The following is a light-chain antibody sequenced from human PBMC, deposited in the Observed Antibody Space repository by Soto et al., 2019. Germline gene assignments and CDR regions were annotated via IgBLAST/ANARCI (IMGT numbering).Light chain of an antibody. CDR3: SSYTSAPTYV. V-gene: IGLV2-14*01. CDR2: DVS. CDR1: SSDVGAYNY. J-gene: IGLJ1*01. Sequence: QSALTQPAYVSGSPGQSITISCTGTSSDVGAYNYDSWYQQYPGEAPKVIIYDVSHRPAGVSNRFSGSKSGNTASLTISGLQTQDEADYYCSSYTSAPTYVFGTGTKLTVL.